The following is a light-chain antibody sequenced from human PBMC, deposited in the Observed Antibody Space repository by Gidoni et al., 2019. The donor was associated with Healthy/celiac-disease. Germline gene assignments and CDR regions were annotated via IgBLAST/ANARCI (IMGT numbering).Light chain of an antibody. CDR1: QSISIY. CDR3: QQSYSIPWT. V-gene: IGKV1-39*01. J-gene: IGKJ1*01. Sequence: DIQMTQSPSSLSASVGDRVTITCRASQSISIYLNWYQQKAGKAPKLLIYAAYSLKSGVPSRFSGSGSGTDFTLTISSLQPEDFATYYCQQSYSIPWTFGQGTKVEIK. CDR2: AAY.